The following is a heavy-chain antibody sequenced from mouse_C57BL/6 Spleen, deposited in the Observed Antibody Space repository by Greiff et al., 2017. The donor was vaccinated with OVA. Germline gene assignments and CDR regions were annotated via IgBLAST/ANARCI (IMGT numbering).Heavy chain of an antibody. CDR1: GFTFSSYA. CDR3: ARDQGAQAWFAY. V-gene: IGHV5-4*01. CDR2: ISDGGSYT. J-gene: IGHJ3*01. Sequence: EVKVVESGGGLVKPGGSLKLSCAASGFTFSSYAMSWVRQTPEKRLEWVATISDGGSYTYYPDNVKGRFTISRDNAKNNLYLQMSHLKSEDTAMYYCARDQGAQAWFAYWGQGTLVTVSA. D-gene: IGHD3-2*02.